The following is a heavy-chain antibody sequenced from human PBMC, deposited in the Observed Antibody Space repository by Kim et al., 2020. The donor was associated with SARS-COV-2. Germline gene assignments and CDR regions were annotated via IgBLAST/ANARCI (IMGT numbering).Heavy chain of an antibody. CDR2: ISSSGSTI. Sequence: GGSLRLSGAASGFIFSGYSMNWVRQAPGKGLEWVSYISSSGSTIYYADSVKGRFTISRDNAKNSLYLQMNSLRDEDTAIYYCARPGYGSGSYGYWGQGTLVTVSS. J-gene: IGHJ4*02. CDR3: ARPGYGSGSYGY. CDR1: GFIFSGYS. D-gene: IGHD3-10*01. V-gene: IGHV3-48*02.